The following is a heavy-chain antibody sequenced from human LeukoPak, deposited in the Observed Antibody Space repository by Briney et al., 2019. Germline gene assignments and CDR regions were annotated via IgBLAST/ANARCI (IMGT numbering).Heavy chain of an antibody. CDR1: GFTFGDDG. Sequence: GGSLRLSCTASGFTFGDDGMSWFRQAPGRGPEWVANVNRDGSETYYLDSVKGRFTISKDNAKNSLYLQMNSLRAEDTALYHCARNNGMDVWGQGTTVIVSS. CDR3: ARNNGMDV. CDR2: VNRDGSET. J-gene: IGHJ6*02. V-gene: IGHV3-7*03.